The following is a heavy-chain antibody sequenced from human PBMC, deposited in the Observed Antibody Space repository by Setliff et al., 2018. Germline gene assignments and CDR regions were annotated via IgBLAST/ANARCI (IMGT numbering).Heavy chain of an antibody. J-gene: IGHJ2*01. CDR3: ARHHAQYYSDSSGYFYEDWYFDL. CDR1: GGSISNYY. Sequence: SETLSLTCTVSGGSISNYYWSWIRQPPGKGLEWIGYIYYSGTTHSIPSLKSRVTISVDTSKNQFSLKLSSVTAADTAVYYCARHHAQYYSDSSGYFYEDWYFDLWGRGTLVTVSS. D-gene: IGHD3-22*01. V-gene: IGHV4-59*08. CDR2: IYYSGTT.